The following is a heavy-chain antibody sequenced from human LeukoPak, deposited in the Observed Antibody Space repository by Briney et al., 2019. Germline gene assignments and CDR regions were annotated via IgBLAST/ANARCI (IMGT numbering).Heavy chain of an antibody. J-gene: IGHJ3*02. D-gene: IGHD3-22*01. V-gene: IGHV4-59*01. Sequence: PSETLSLTCTVSGGSISSYYSSWIRQPPGKGLEWIGYIYYSGSTTYNPSLKCRVTIAVDTSKNQFSLKLSSVTAADTAVYYCAGDNPDYYDSSGYLNAFDIWGQGTMVTVSS. CDR1: GGSISSYY. CDR3: AGDNPDYYDSSGYLNAFDI. CDR2: IYYSGST.